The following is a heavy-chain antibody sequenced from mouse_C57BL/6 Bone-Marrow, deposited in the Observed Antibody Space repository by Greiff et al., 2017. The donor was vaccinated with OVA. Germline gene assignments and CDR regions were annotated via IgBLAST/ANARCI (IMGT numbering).Heavy chain of an antibody. CDR3: ARHYYGSPYCDY. V-gene: IGHV5-9*01. D-gene: IGHD1-1*01. CDR1: GFTFSSYT. J-gene: IGHJ2*01. CDR2: ISGGGGNT. Sequence: EVKLVESGGGLVKPGGSLKLSCAASGFTFSSYTMSWVRQTPEKRLEWVATISGGGGNTYYPDSVKGRFTISRDNAKNTLYLQMSSLRSEDTALYYCARHYYGSPYCDYWGQGTTLTVSS.